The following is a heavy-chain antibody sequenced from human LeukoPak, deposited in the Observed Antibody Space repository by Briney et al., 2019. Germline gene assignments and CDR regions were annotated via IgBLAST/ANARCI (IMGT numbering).Heavy chain of an antibody. CDR3: ARAGRDYGDYKYFFDY. Sequence: GGSLRLSCAASGFTFSSYSMNWVRQAPGKGLEWVSSISSSSSYIYYADSVKGRFTIFRDNAKNSLYLQMNSLRAEDTAVYYCARAGRDYGDYKYFFDYWGQGTLVTVSS. V-gene: IGHV3-21*01. CDR2: ISSSSSYI. CDR1: GFTFSSYS. J-gene: IGHJ4*02. D-gene: IGHD4-17*01.